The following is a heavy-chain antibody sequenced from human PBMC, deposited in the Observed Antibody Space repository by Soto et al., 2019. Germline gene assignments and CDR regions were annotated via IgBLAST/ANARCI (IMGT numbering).Heavy chain of an antibody. D-gene: IGHD2-21*01. J-gene: IGHJ4*02. V-gene: IGHV1-58*01. CDR1: GFTFTTSS. CDR3: AADPLQMSV. Sequence: SVKVSCKTSGFTFTTSSLQWVRQARGQLLEWIGWIVVGKSKTNYAQRFQDRVTITRDMSTSTVYLEMSSLTSADTAVYYCAADPLQMSVWGQGTLVTVSS. CDR2: IVVGKSKT.